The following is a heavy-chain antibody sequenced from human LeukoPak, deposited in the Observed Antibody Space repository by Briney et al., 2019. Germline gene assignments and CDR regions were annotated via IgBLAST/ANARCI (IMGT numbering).Heavy chain of an antibody. Sequence: PSETLSLTCTVSGGSISSYYWSWIRQPPGKGLEWIGEINHSGSTNYNPSLKSRVTISVDTSKNQFSLKLSSVTAADTAVYYCASLVAAAGTSLYYYYYMDVWGKGTTVTVSS. V-gene: IGHV4-34*01. CDR2: INHSGST. J-gene: IGHJ6*03. CDR1: GGSISSYY. CDR3: ASLVAAAGTSLYYYYYMDV. D-gene: IGHD6-13*01.